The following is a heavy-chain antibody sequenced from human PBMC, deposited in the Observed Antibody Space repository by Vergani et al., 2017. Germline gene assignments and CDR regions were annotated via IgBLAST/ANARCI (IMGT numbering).Heavy chain of an antibody. CDR2: IYYSGST. J-gene: IGHJ4*02. CDR1: GGSLSSSSYY. Sequence: QLQLQESVPGLVKPSETLSLTCTVSGGSLSSSSYYWGWIRQPPGKGLEWIGSIYYSGSTYYNPSLKSRVTISVATSKNQFSLKLSSVTAADTAVYYCARHRLRSSGWYDPFDYWGQGTLVTVSS. V-gene: IGHV4-39*01. CDR3: ARHRLRSSGWYDPFDY. D-gene: IGHD6-19*01.